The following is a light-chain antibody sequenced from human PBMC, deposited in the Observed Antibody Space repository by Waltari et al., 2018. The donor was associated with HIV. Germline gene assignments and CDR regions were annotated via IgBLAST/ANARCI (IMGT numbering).Light chain of an antibody. Sequence: TQDPAVSVALGQTVSITCQGDSLRIYYASWYQQKPGQAPTLVIYDKNDRPSGIPDRLSGSSSGNTASLTITGAQAEDEADYYCSSRDSSGNHVFGTGTKVTVL. V-gene: IGLV3-19*01. CDR2: DKN. CDR3: SSRDSSGNHV. J-gene: IGLJ1*01. CDR1: SLRIYY.